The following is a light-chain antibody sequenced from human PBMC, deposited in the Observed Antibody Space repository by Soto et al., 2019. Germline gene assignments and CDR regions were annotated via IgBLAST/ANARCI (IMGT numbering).Light chain of an antibody. CDR2: EVS. V-gene: IGLV2-23*02. CDR3: CSYAAGNTYV. Sequence: QSALTQPASVSGSPGQSITISCTGTSSDVGTYNLVSWYQQHPGKAPKLMIYEVSKWPSGVSNRFSGSKSGNTASLTISGLQAEDEAAYYCCSYAAGNTYVFGTGTKLTVL. J-gene: IGLJ1*01. CDR1: SSDVGTYNL.